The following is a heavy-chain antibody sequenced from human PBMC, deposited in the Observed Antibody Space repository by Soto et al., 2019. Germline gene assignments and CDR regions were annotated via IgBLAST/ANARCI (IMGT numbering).Heavy chain of an antibody. D-gene: IGHD6-19*01. CDR2: IQSSGNT. CDR1: GGSITGYY. Sequence: QVQLHESGPGLVKPSETLSLICDVSGGSITGYYWNWIRQPAGGGLEWIERIQSSGNTNYNPSLNSRVTMAIDPSNNQFSLKLSSVTAADSALYYCARSFITVAGRYYYAMDVWGQGATVTVSS. J-gene: IGHJ6*02. CDR3: ARSFITVAGRYYYAMDV. V-gene: IGHV4-4*07.